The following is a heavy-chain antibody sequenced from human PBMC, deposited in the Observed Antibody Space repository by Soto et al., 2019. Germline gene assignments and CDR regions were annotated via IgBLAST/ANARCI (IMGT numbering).Heavy chain of an antibody. CDR2: ISYDGSNK. D-gene: IGHD3-16*01. CDR3: ARAPGGPRGAYFDY. V-gene: IGHV3-30-3*01. Sequence: GGSLRLSCAASGFTFSSYAMHWVRQAPGKGLEWVAVISYDGSNKYYADSVKGRFTISRDNSKNTLYLQMNSLRAEDTAVYYCARAPGGPRGAYFDYWGQGALVTVSS. J-gene: IGHJ4*02. CDR1: GFTFSSYA.